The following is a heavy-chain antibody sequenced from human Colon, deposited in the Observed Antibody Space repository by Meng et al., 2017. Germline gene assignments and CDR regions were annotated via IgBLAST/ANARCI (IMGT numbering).Heavy chain of an antibody. Sequence: QVQRRGSGPGLVRPSETLSLTCTVPGGSVSSGSYYWSWIRQPPGKGLEWIGYIYYTGSTNYNPSLKSRVTISVDTSKNQFSLKLSSVTAADTAVYYCARGPLDYWGQGTLVTVSS. CDR2: IYYTGST. V-gene: IGHV4-61*01. CDR3: ARGPLDY. J-gene: IGHJ4*02. CDR1: GGSVSSGSYY.